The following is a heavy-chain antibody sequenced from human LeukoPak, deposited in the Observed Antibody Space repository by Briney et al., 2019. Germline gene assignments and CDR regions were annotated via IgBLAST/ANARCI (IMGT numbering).Heavy chain of an antibody. CDR3: AREGDYGDLRVYYYGMDV. D-gene: IGHD4-17*01. CDR2: NYYSGST. Sequence: KSSQTLSLTCTVSGGSISSGGYYWSWIRQPPGKGLEWIGHNYYSGSTCYDPSVKSLVTISVDTSKNQFSLKLSSVTAADTAVYYCAREGDYGDLRVYYYGMDVWGQGTTVSVSS. J-gene: IGHJ6*02. CDR1: GGSISSGGYY. V-gene: IGHV4-31*01.